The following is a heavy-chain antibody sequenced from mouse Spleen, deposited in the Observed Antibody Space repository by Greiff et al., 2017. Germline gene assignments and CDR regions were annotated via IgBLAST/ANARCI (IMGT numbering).Heavy chain of an antibody. CDR3: ARSGAYYRYDRDAMDY. J-gene: IGHJ4*01. CDR1: GYAFTNYL. Sequence: QVQLQQSGAELVRPGTSVKVSCKASGYAFTNYLIEWVKQRPGQGLEWIGVINPGSGGTNYNEKFKGKATLTADKSSSTAYMQLSSLTSDDSAVYFCARSGAYYRYDRDAMDYWGQGTSVTVSS. V-gene: IGHV1-54*01. D-gene: IGHD2-14*01. CDR2: INPGSGGT.